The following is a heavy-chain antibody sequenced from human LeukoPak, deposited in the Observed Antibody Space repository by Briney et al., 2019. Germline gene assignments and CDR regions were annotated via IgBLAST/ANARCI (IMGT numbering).Heavy chain of an antibody. CDR1: GYTFTGYY. D-gene: IGHD3-3*01. CDR3: ARGGYDFVYYYYGMDV. Sequence: ASVKVSCKASGYTFTGYYMHWVRQAPGQGLEWMGRINPNSGCTNYAQKFQGRVTMTRDTPISTAYMELSRLRSDDTAVYYCARGGYDFVYYYYGMDVWGQGTTVTVSS. J-gene: IGHJ6*02. V-gene: IGHV1-2*06. CDR2: INPNSGCT.